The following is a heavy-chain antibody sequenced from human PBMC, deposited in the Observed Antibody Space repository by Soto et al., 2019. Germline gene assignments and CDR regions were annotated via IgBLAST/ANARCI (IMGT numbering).Heavy chain of an antibody. CDR3: ARDLTIGSDYSGYDVIEY. V-gene: IGHV1-69*08. Sequence: GASLKVSCKSSGFIFSTSTFTGVRQAPGQGREWMGRIIPILGTADYAQKFQGRVTLTADKSTSTAYMELSSLGSEDTAVFYCARDLTIGSDYSGYDVIEYWGQGTLVTVSS. D-gene: IGHD5-12*01. J-gene: IGHJ4*02. CDR2: IIPILGTA. CDR1: GFIFSTST.